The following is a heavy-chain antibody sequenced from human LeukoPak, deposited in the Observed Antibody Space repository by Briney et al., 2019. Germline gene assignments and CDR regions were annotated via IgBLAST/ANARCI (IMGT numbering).Heavy chain of an antibody. V-gene: IGHV3-7*01. CDR2: IKQDGSEK. CDR1: GFTFSSYW. J-gene: IGHJ4*02. D-gene: IGHD3-22*01. CDR3: ARNYYDSSGYYVY. Sequence: GGSLRLSCVVSGFTFSSYWMSWVRQAPGKGLEWVANIKQDGSEKYYVGSLKGRFTIPRDNAKNSLYLQMNSLRAEDTAVYYCARNYYDSSGYYVYWGQGTLVTVSS.